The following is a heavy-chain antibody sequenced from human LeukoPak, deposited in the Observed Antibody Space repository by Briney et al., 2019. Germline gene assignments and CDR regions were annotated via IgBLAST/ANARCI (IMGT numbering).Heavy chain of an antibody. CDR1: GGSISSYY. CDR3: ARAYSSGWGGNYYYYYYMDV. J-gene: IGHJ6*03. CDR2: IYYSGST. Sequence: SETLSLTCTVSGGSISSYYWSWIRQPPGKGLEWIGHIYYSGSTNYNPSLKSRVTISVDTPKNQFSLRLSSVTAADTAVYYCARAYSSGWGGNYYYYYYMDVWGKGTTVTISS. D-gene: IGHD6-19*01. V-gene: IGHV4-59*01.